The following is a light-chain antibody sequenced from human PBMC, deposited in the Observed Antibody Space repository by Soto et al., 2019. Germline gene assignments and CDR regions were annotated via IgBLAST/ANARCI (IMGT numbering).Light chain of an antibody. Sequence: MVLTQSPGTLSLSPGERATLSCRASQSVVSNYLAWYQQKPGQAPRILITGGTNRATDIPDRFSGSGSGTDFTLTISRVEHEDFAVYYCQQYGGSPPFSFGPGTKVEIK. V-gene: IGKV3-20*01. CDR1: QSVVSNY. CDR3: QQYGGSPPFS. J-gene: IGKJ2*03. CDR2: GGT.